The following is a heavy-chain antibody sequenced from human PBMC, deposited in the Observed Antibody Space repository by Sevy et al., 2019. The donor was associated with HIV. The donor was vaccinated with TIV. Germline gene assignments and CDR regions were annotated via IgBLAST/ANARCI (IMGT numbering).Heavy chain of an antibody. CDR2: IRYDGSNK. J-gene: IGHJ6*02. V-gene: IGHV3-30*02. Sequence: GGSLRLSCAASGFTFSSYGMHWVRQAPGKGLEWVAFIRYDGSNKYYADSVKGRFTISRDNSKNTLYLQMNSLRAEDTAVYYCAKDRALVTNYYYGMDVWGQGTTVTVSS. D-gene: IGHD4-4*01. CDR3: AKDRALVTNYYYGMDV. CDR1: GFTFSSYG.